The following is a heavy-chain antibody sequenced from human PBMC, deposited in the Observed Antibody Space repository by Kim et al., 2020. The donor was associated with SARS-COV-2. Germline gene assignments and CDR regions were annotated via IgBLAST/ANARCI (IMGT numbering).Heavy chain of an antibody. Sequence: ASVKVSCKASGYTFTSYDINWVRQATGQGLEWMGWMNPNSGNTGYAQKFQGRVTMTRNTSISTAYMELSSLRSEDTAVYYCARASPVGIRSPYYYYGMDVWGQGTTVTVSS. V-gene: IGHV1-8*01. CDR3: ARASPVGIRSPYYYYGMDV. D-gene: IGHD2-21*01. CDR1: GYTFTSYD. CDR2: MNPNSGNT. J-gene: IGHJ6*02.